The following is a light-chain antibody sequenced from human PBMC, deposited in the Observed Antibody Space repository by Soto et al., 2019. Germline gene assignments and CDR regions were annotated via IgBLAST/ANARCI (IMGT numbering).Light chain of an antibody. Sequence: VLTQSPGTLYLSPGERANLSCRASQSVAGIFLAWYQQKPGRAPRLLIYGASSRATGIPDRFSGSGSGTDFTLIISRLEPEDFAVYYCQQHGTSPRTFGHGTKVDI. CDR2: GAS. V-gene: IGKV3-20*01. CDR1: QSVAGIF. J-gene: IGKJ1*01. CDR3: QQHGTSPRT.